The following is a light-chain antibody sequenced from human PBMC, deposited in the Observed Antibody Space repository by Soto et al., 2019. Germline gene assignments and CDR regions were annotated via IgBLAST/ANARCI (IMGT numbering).Light chain of an antibody. V-gene: IGLV2-14*01. CDR1: SSDVGGYNY. Sequence: QSVLTQPRSVSGSPGQSGTISCTGTSSDVGGYNYVSWYQQHPGKAPKLMIYEVSNRPSGVSNRFSGSKSGNTASLTISGLQAEDEADYYCSSYTSSSTWVFGGGTKVTVL. J-gene: IGLJ3*02. CDR3: SSYTSSSTWV. CDR2: EVS.